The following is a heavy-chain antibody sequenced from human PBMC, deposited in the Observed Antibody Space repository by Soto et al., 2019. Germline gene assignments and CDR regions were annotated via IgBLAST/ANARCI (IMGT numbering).Heavy chain of an antibody. CDR2: IKQEGGEK. J-gene: IGHJ4*02. D-gene: IGHD1-26*01. CDR1: GFTFSSYW. Sequence: EVQLVESGGGLVQPGGSLRLSCAASGFTFSSYWMSWVRQAPGKGLEWVANIKQEGGEKNYVDSVKGRFTISRDNAKKSLYLQLNSLRAEDTAVYYCGRDLRDWDSGSYSYDYWGQGTLVTVSS. CDR3: GRDLRDWDSGSYSYDY. V-gene: IGHV3-7*04.